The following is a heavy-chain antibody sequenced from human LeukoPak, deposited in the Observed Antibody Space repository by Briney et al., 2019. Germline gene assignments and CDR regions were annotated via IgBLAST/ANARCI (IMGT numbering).Heavy chain of an antibody. J-gene: IGHJ4*02. CDR2: IYYSGST. Sequence: PSETLSLTCTVSGGSISSYYWSWIRQPPGKGLEWIGYIYYSGSTNYNPSLKSRVTISVDTSKNQFSLKLNSVTAADTAVYYCVRVDSAAWHWGQGTLVTVSS. D-gene: IGHD2-15*01. CDR3: VRVDSAAWH. V-gene: IGHV4-59*08. CDR1: GGSISSYY.